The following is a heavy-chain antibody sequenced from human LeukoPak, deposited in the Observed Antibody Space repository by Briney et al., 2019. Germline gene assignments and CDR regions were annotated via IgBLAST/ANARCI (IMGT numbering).Heavy chain of an antibody. CDR1: GGSISSGGYS. D-gene: IGHD1-26*01. Sequence: SQTLSLTCAVSGGSISSGGYSWSWIRHPPGKGLEWIGYICHTGSNNYKYSHKSRVTISLDTSKNRFSLRLTSMTAADTAIYYCARDQGGSSYRHAFDIWGQGTMVTVSS. V-gene: IGHV4-30-2*01. J-gene: IGHJ3*02. CDR2: ICHTGSN. CDR3: ARDQGGSSYRHAFDI.